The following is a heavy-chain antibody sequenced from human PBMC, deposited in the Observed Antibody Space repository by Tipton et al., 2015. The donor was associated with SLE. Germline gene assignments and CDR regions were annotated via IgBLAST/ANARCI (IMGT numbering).Heavy chain of an antibody. CDR3: ARLGGAVAYCRDSSCYGALIRADHMDV. CDR2: ISHTGTI. J-gene: IGHJ6*03. V-gene: IGHV4-34*01. Sequence: TLSLTCTVSGESFSGFYWNWIRQPPGKGLEWIGKISHTGTINYNPTLKSRLTISLDTSKNQLSLNLSPVTAADTAIYYCARLGGAVAYCRDSSCYGALIRADHMDVWGEGTTVTVSS. CDR1: GESFSGFY. D-gene: IGHD3-22*01.